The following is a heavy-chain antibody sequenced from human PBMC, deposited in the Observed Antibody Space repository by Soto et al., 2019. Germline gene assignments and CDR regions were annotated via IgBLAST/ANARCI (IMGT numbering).Heavy chain of an antibody. J-gene: IGHJ4*02. Sequence: GGSLRLSCAASGFTFSSYAMSWVRQAPGKGLEWVSAISGSGGSTYYADSVKGRFTISRDNSKNTLYLQMNSLRAEDTAVYYCARSGAPYSSSSGPLDYWGKGTLVTVSS. D-gene: IGHD6-6*01. CDR2: ISGSGGST. V-gene: IGHV3-23*01. CDR3: ARSGAPYSSSSGPLDY. CDR1: GFTFSSYA.